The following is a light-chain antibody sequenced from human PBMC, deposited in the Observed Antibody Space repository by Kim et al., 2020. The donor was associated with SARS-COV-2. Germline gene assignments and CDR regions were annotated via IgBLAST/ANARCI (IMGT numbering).Light chain of an antibody. J-gene: IGKJ1*01. CDR2: AAS. CDR1: QGISSY. Sequence: ASTGDRVTITCRASQGISSYLAWYQQKPGRAPKLLIYAASTLQSGVPSRFSGSGSGTDFTLTISCLQSEDFATYYCQQYYSYPQTFGQGTKVDIK. V-gene: IGKV1-8*01. CDR3: QQYYSYPQT.